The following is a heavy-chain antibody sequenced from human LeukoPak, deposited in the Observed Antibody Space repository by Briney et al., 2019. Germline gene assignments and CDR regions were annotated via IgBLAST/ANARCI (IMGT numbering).Heavy chain of an antibody. V-gene: IGHV4-59*01. Sequence: SETLSLTCTVSGGSISSYYWSWIRQPPGKGLEWIGYIYYSGSTNYNPSLKSRVTISVDTSKNQFSLKLSSVTAADTAVYYCVRGPYGSGISNWFDPWGQGTQVIVSS. CDR2: IYYSGST. J-gene: IGHJ5*02. D-gene: IGHD3-10*01. CDR1: GGSISSYY. CDR3: VRGPYGSGISNWFDP.